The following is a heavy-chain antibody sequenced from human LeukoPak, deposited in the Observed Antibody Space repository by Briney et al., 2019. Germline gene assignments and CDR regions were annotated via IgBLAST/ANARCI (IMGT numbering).Heavy chain of an antibody. Sequence: ASVKVSCKASGGTFSSYAISWVRQAPGQGLEWMGGIIPIFSTANYAQKFQGRVTITTDESTSTAYMELSSLRSEDTAVYYCGSGPPGYYYYYMDVWGKGTTVTVSS. D-gene: IGHD2-15*01. J-gene: IGHJ6*03. CDR3: GSGPPGYYYYYMDV. V-gene: IGHV1-69*05. CDR2: IIPIFSTA. CDR1: GGTFSSYA.